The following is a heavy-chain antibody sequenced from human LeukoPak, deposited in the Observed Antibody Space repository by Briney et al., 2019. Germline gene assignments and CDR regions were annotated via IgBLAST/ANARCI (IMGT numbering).Heavy chain of an antibody. J-gene: IGHJ5*02. V-gene: IGHV4-34*01. CDR3: ASLDYYGNWFDP. Sequence: PSETLSLTCAVYGGSFSGYYWSWIRQPPGKGLEWIGEINHSGSTNYNPSLKSRVTISVDTSKNQFSLKLSSVTAADTAVYYCASLDYYGNWFDPWGQGTLVTVSS. CDR1: GGSFSGYY. D-gene: IGHD3-22*01. CDR2: INHSGST.